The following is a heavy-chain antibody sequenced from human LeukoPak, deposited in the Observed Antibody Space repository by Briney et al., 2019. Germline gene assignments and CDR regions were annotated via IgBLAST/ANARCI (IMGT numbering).Heavy chain of an antibody. Sequence: SGGSLRLSCAASGFTFSSYAMSWVRQAPGKGLEWVSGISGSGGTTYYADSVKGRFTISRDNSKNTLYLRMNSLRAEDTAVYYCAKARRGYYDLDYWGQGTLVTVSS. D-gene: IGHD3-22*01. V-gene: IGHV3-23*01. CDR1: GFTFSSYA. CDR2: ISGSGGTT. J-gene: IGHJ4*02. CDR3: AKARRGYYDLDY.